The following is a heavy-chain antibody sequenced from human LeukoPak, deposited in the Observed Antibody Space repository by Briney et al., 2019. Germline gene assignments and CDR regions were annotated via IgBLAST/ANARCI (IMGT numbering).Heavy chain of an antibody. D-gene: IGHD3-10*01. CDR1: GGSISRGDYY. CDR3: ARDRADYYYYGMDV. CDR2: IYYSGST. V-gene: IGHV4-30-4*01. J-gene: IGHJ6*02. Sequence: PSQSLHLTCTASGGSISRGDYYWRWIRQPLGKDLEWIGYIYYSGSTYYNPSLKSRVTISVDTSKNQFSLKLSSVTAADTAVYYCARDRADYYYYGMDVWGQGTTVTVSS.